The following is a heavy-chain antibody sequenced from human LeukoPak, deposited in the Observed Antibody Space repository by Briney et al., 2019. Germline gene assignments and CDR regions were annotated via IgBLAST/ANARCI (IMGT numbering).Heavy chain of an antibody. Sequence: ASVKVSCKASGHTFTSYGISWVRQAPGQGLEWMGWISAYDGNTNYAQKLQGRVTMTTDTSTSTAYMELRSLRSDDTAVYYCARDRDSTRSDYWGQGTLVTVSS. D-gene: IGHD2-2*01. CDR1: GHTFTSYG. V-gene: IGHV1-18*01. J-gene: IGHJ4*02. CDR2: ISAYDGNT. CDR3: ARDRDSTRSDY.